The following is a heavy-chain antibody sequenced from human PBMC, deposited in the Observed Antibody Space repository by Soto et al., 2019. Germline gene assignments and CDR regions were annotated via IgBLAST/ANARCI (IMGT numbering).Heavy chain of an antibody. V-gene: IGHV3-30*18. CDR1: RFTFSNYG. CDR3: AKDRVESGLGEIDY. Sequence: QVQLVESGGGVVQPGRSLRLSCAASRFTFSNYGMHWVRQAPGKGLEWVAIISYDGSNKYYADSVKGRFTISRDNSTNKLYLQMNSLRAEDTAVYYCAKDRVESGLGEIDYWGQGTLVTVSS. D-gene: IGHD3-16*01. J-gene: IGHJ4*02. CDR2: ISYDGSNK.